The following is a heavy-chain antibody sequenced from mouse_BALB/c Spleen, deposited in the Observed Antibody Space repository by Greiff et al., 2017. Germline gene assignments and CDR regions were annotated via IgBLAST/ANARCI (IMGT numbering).Heavy chain of an antibody. CDR3: EGDVGYYGRRYGCAD. CDR1: GFTFSSFV. V-gene: IGHV5-4*02. D-gene: IGHD1-1*01. CDR2: ISDGGSYT. Sequence: EVQRVESGGGLVQPGGSRKLSCAASGFTFSSFVMHWVRQTPEKRLEWVASISDGGSYTYSPDSVKGRFTISRDNAKNNLYLQVSSLKSEDTGVYYCEGDVGYYGRRYGCADWGEGALVTVSA. J-gene: IGHJ3*01.